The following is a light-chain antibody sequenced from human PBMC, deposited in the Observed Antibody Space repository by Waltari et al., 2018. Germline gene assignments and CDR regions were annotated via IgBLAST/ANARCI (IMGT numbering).Light chain of an antibody. CDR1: SNDVGSYNI. J-gene: IGLJ2*01. V-gene: IGLV2-23*01. CDR2: EGS. CDR3: CSYASGSTII. Sequence: QSALTQPASVSGSPGQSITISCTGTSNDVGSYNILSWYPRHPGKAPELLIYEGSKRPSGVSNRFSGSKSGNTASLTISGLQAEDEADYFCCSYASGSTIIFGGGTKLTVL.